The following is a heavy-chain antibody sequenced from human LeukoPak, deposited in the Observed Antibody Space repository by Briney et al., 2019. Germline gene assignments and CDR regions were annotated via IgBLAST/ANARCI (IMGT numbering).Heavy chain of an antibody. CDR3: ARREGGNSGNWFDP. J-gene: IGHJ5*02. Sequence: SETLSLTCTVSGXSIRSYYWSWIRQPPGKGLEWIGYLYYSGSTNYNPSLKSRVTISVDTSKNQFSLKLSSVTAADTAVYYCARREGGNSGNWFDPWGQGTLVTVSS. CDR2: LYYSGST. V-gene: IGHV4-59*08. D-gene: IGHD4-23*01. CDR1: GXSIRSYY.